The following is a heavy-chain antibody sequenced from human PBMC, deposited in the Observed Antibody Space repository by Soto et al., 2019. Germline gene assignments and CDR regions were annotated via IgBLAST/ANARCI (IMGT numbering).Heavy chain of an antibody. CDR3: AKVRRSGYYYYYYGMDV. CDR1: GFTFSSYG. V-gene: IGHV3-30*18. Sequence: QVQLVESGGGVVQPGRSLRLSCAASGFTFSSYGMHWVRQAPGKGLEWVAVISYDGSNKYYADSVKGRFTISRDNSKNTLYLQMNSLRAEDTAVYYCAKVRRSGYYYYYYGMDVWGQGTTVTVSS. D-gene: IGHD3-3*01. J-gene: IGHJ6*02. CDR2: ISYDGSNK.